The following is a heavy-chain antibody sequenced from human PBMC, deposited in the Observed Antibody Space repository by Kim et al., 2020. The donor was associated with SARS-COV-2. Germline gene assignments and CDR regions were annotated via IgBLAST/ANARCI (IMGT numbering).Heavy chain of an antibody. V-gene: IGHV3-48*02. CDR1: RFTFTSYD. Sequence: GGSLRLSCAASRFTFTSYDMNWVRQAPGKGLEWISFITSSSNRIHYADSVKGRFTISRDNAKNSLYLQMDSLRDEDTAVYYCARETGSAGLWYFDLWGRGNLVTVSS. J-gene: IGHJ2*01. CDR2: ITSSSNRI. D-gene: IGHD3-10*01. CDR3: ARETGSAGLWYFDL.